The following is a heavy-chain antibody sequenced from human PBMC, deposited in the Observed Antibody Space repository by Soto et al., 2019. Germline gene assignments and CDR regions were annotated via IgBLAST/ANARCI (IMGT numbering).Heavy chain of an antibody. CDR3: ASRTIFGVVILDGMDV. Sequence: ASVKVSCKASGGTFSSYAISWVRQAPGQGLEWMGGIIPIFGTANYAQKFQGRVTITADESTSTAYMELSSLRSEDTAVYYCASRTIFGVVILDGMDVWGKGTTVTVSS. CDR1: GGTFSSYA. V-gene: IGHV1-69*13. CDR2: IIPIFGTA. J-gene: IGHJ6*04. D-gene: IGHD3-3*01.